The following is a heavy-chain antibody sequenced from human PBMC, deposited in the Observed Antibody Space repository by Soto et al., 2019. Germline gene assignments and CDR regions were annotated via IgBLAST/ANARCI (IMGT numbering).Heavy chain of an antibody. CDR1: GFTFSSYW. Sequence: PGGSLRLSCAASGFTFSSYWMSWVRQAPGKGLEWVANIKQDGSEKYYVDSVKGRFTISRDNAKNSLYLQMNSLRAEDTAVYYCAREVVPEGLNYYYYGMDVWGQGTTVTVSS. V-gene: IGHV3-7*05. J-gene: IGHJ6*02. CDR2: IKQDGSEK. CDR3: AREVVPEGLNYYYYGMDV. D-gene: IGHD2-2*01.